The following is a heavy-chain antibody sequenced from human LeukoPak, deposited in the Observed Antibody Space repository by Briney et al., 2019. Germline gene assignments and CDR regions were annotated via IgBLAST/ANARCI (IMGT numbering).Heavy chain of an antibody. V-gene: IGHV4-34*01. CDR3: ARGVYGSYYFDY. CDR1: GGSFSGYY. J-gene: IGHJ4*02. D-gene: IGHD5/OR15-5a*01. Sequence: PSDTLSLTCVVYGGSFSGYYWSWIRQPPGKGLEWIGEINHSGSTNYNPSLKSRVTISVDTSKNQFSLKLSSVTAADTAVYYCARGVYGSYYFDYWGQGTLVTASS. CDR2: INHSGST.